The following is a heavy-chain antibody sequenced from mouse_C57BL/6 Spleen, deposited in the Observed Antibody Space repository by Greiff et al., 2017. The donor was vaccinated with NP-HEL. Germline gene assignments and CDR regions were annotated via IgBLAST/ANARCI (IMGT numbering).Heavy chain of an antibody. CDR2: IYPGDGDT. CDR1: GYAFSSSW. J-gene: IGHJ4*01. V-gene: IGHV1-82*01. D-gene: IGHD2-1*01. Sequence: VQLQQSGPELVKPGASVKISCKASGYAFSSSWMNWVKQRPGKGLEWIGRIYPGDGDTNYNGKFKGKATLTADKSSSTAYMQLSSLTSEDSAVYFWSRKDGNYAMDYWGQGTSVTVSS. CDR3: SRKDGNYAMDY.